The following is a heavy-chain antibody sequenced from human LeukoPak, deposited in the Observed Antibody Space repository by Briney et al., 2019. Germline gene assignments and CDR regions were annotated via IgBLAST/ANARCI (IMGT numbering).Heavy chain of an antibody. CDR2: IYYSGST. D-gene: IGHD3-10*01. Sequence: SETLSLTCTVSGGSISSYYWSWIRQPPGKGLEWIGYIYYSGSTNYNPSLKSRVTISVDTSKNQFSLKLSSVTAADTAVYYCASQDTMVRGVLYWGQGTLVTVSS. V-gene: IGHV4-59*12. J-gene: IGHJ4*02. CDR1: GGSISSYY. CDR3: ASQDTMVRGVLY.